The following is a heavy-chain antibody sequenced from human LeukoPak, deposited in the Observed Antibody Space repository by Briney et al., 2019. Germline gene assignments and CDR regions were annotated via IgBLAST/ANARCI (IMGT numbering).Heavy chain of an antibody. V-gene: IGHV3-7*03. Sequence: GGSLRLSCAAPGFTFSSYWMSRVREAPGKGLEWVANIKQDGSEKYYVDSVKGRFTISRDNAKNSLYLQMNSLRAEDTAVYYCARGEYQLPGDSWGQGTLVTVSS. CDR3: ARGEYQLPGDS. J-gene: IGHJ4*02. CDR1: GFTFSSYW. CDR2: IKQDGSEK. D-gene: IGHD2-2*01.